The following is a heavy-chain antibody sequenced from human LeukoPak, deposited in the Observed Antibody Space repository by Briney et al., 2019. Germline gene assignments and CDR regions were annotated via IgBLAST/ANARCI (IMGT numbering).Heavy chain of an antibody. CDR2: IYTSGST. CDR1: GGSISSGTYY. CDR3: ARGEEDYYDSSGGSVY. D-gene: IGHD3-22*01. J-gene: IGHJ4*02. V-gene: IGHV4-61*02. Sequence: PSETLSLTCTVSGGSISSGTYYWNWIRQPAGKGLEWIGRIYTSGSTNYNPSLKSRVTISVDTSKNQFSLKLSSVTAADTAVYYCARGEEDYYDSSGGSVYWGQGTLVTVSS.